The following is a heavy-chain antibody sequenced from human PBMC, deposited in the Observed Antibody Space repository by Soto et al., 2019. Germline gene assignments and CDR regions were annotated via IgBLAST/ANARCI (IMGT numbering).Heavy chain of an antibody. Sequence: ASVKVSCKASGYTFTSYYMHWVRQAPGQGLEWMGWISAYNGNTNYAQKLQGRVTMTTDTSTSTAYMELRSLRSDDTAVYYCARGLDHGLIAVYVYWGQGTLVTVSS. CDR1: GYTFTSYY. CDR2: ISAYNGNT. V-gene: IGHV1-18*04. CDR3: ARGLDHGLIAVYVY. J-gene: IGHJ4*02. D-gene: IGHD1-1*01.